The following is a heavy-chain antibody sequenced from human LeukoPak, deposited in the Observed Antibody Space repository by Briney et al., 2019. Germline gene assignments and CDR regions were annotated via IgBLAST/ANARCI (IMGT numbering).Heavy chain of an antibody. CDR1: GFTFSSYA. CDR3: AKDRQWLDSHNWFDP. J-gene: IGHJ5*02. V-gene: IGHV3-23*01. Sequence: GGSLRLSCAASGFTFSSYAMSWVRQAPGKGLEWVSAISGGGGSTYYADSVKGRFTISRDNSKNTLYLQMNSLRAEDTAVYYCAKDRQWLDSHNWFDPWGRGTLVTVSS. CDR2: ISGGGGST. D-gene: IGHD6-19*01.